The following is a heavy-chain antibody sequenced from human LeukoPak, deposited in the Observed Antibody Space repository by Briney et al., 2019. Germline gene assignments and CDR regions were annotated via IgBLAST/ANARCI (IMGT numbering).Heavy chain of an antibody. CDR3: ARDLAGPPQEAFDI. CDR1: GLTFSSYC. CDR2: IKQDGSEK. Sequence: PGGSLRLSCAASGLTFSSYCMSWVRQAPGKGLEWVANIKQDGSEKHYVDSVTGRFTISRDNTKNSLYLQMNSLRADDTAVYYCARDLAGPPQEAFDIWGQGTMVTVSS. V-gene: IGHV3-7*01. J-gene: IGHJ3*02.